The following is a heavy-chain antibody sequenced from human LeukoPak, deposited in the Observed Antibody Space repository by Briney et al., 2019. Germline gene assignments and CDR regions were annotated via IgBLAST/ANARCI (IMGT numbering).Heavy chain of an antibody. D-gene: IGHD6-19*01. CDR2: IRYDGSNK. CDR3: AKDLGYSSGSDY. CDR1: GFTFCSYG. Sequence: GGSLRLSCAASGFTFCSYGMHWVRQAPGKGLEWVAFIRYDGSNKYYADSVKGRFTISRDNSKNTLYLQMNSLRAEDTAVYYCAKDLGYSSGSDYWGQGTLVTVSS. J-gene: IGHJ4*02. V-gene: IGHV3-30*02.